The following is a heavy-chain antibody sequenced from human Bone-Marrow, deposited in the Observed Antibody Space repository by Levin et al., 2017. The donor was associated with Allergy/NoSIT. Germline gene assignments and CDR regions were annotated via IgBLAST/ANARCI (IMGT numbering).Heavy chain of an antibody. J-gene: IGHJ4*02. CDR2: IKDDGSDK. Sequence: AGGSLRLSCAASGFTFSSYWMSWVRQAPGKGLEWVANIKDDGSDKYYVDSVKGRFTISRDNAKNSLYLQMNSLRAEDTAVYYCAREPRRFSYGHWGQGTLVTVSS. CDR1: GFTFSSYW. CDR3: AREPRRFSYGH. V-gene: IGHV3-7*01. D-gene: IGHD5-18*01.